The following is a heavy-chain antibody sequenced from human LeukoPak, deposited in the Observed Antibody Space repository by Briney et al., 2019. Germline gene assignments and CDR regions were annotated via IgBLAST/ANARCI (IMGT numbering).Heavy chain of an antibody. J-gene: IGHJ4*02. CDR1: GYTLTELS. D-gene: IGHD6-13*01. CDR2: MSPNSGDT. Sequence: ASVKVSCKVPGYTLTELSMHWVRQATGQGLEWLGWMSPNSGDTGFAQKFQGRVTMTRNTSITTAYMELSSLRSDDTAIYYCARGVAAGYDYWGQGTLVTVSS. CDR3: ARGVAAGYDY. V-gene: IGHV1-8*01.